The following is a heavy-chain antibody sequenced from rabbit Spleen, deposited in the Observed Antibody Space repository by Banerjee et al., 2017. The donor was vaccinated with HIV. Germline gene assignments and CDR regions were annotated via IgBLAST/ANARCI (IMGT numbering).Heavy chain of an antibody. CDR1: GFSFSSGYW. V-gene: IGHV1S45*01. J-gene: IGHJ4*01. D-gene: IGHD4-1*01. CDR3: ARDLAGAIGWNFYL. CDR2: MKVDAGVT. Sequence: QEQLEQSGGDLVKPEGSLTLTCTASGFSFSSGYWICWVRQAPGKGLEWIGWMKVDAGVTAYATWVNGRFTISSDNAQNTLYLILKSLTAADTATYFCARDLAGAIGWNFYLWGPGTLVTVS.